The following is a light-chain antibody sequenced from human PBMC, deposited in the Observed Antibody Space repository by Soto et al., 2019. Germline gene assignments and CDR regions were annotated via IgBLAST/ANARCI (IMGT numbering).Light chain of an antibody. V-gene: IGKV3-11*01. J-gene: IGKJ4*01. CDR2: ETS. Sequence: EVVLTQSPATLSLSPGERATLSCRASQTVGGHFAWYQQKPGQAPRLLISETSNRATGIPGRFSGSGSGTDFTLTISSLEPEDFAVYYCQHHSNWLRTFGGGTKVEIE. CDR3: QHHSNWLRT. CDR1: QTVGGH.